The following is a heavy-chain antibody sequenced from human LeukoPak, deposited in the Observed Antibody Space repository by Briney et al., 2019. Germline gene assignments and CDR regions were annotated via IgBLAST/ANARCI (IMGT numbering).Heavy chain of an antibody. CDR1: GGSISSSSYY. CDR3: ARDEYCSGGSCYESYMDV. CDR2: IYYSGST. D-gene: IGHD2-15*01. J-gene: IGHJ6*03. Sequence: SETLSLTCTVSGGSISSSSYYWGLIRQPPGKGLEWIGSIYYSGSTYYNPSLKSRVTISVDTSKNQFSLKLSSVTAADTAVYYCARDEYCSGGSCYESYMDVWGKGTTVTVSS. V-gene: IGHV4-39*07.